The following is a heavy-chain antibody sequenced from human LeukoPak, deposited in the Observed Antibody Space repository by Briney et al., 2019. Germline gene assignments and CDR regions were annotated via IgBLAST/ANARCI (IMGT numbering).Heavy chain of an antibody. D-gene: IGHD2-2*01. CDR2: ISGSGDST. J-gene: IGHJ4*02. CDR1: GFTFSNYA. Sequence: PGGSLRLSCAASGFTFSNYAMNWVRQAPGKGLEWVSAISGSGDSTYYADSAKGRFTISRDNSKNTLYLQMNSLRVEDTAIYYCAKSGMTCSSTRCNIDYWGQGTLVTVSS. V-gene: IGHV3-23*01. CDR3: AKSGMTCSSTRCNIDY.